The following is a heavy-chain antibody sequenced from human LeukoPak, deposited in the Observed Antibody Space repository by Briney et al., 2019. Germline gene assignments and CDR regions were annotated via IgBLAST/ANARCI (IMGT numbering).Heavy chain of an antibody. CDR2: IGTEGGT. J-gene: IGHJ4*02. Sequence: GGSLKLSCAASGFTFNNYDMHWVRQATGKGLEWVAAIGTEGGTYYPDSVKGRFTISRENGKNSLFLQMDSLRAGDSAVYYCARSFHCSGGRCYQDFLLWVQGTIVTVSS. CDR1: GFTFNNYD. V-gene: IGHV3-13*01. D-gene: IGHD2-15*01. CDR3: ARSFHCSGGRCYQDFLL.